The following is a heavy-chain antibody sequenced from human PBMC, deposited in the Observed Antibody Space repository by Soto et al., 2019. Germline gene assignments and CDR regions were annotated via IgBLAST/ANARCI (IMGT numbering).Heavy chain of an antibody. D-gene: IGHD6-19*01. CDR1: GYTLTELS. CDR3: ATGSYSSGWYYFDY. J-gene: IGHJ4*02. V-gene: IGHV1-24*01. CDR2: FDPEDGET. Sequence: GASVKVSCKASGYTLTELSMHWVRQAPGKGLEWMGGFDPEDGETIYAQKFQGRVTMTEDTSTDTAYMELSSLRSEDTAVYYCATGSYSSGWYYFDYWGQGTLVTVSS.